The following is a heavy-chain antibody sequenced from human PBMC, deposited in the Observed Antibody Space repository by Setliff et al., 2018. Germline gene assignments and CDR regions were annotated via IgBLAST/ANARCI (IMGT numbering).Heavy chain of an antibody. Sequence: GGSLRLSCAASGFTFNNYAMSWVRQAPGKRLEWVSVVYRGGNTTFYADSVKGRFTISRDDSKNTLYLQMNSLTVDDTAVYYCAKDLGDDGHYYYYMDVWGKGTTVTVSS. D-gene: IGHD4-17*01. J-gene: IGHJ6*03. CDR2: VYRGGNTT. CDR1: GFTFNNYA. CDR3: AKDLGDDGHYYYYMDV. V-gene: IGHV3-23*03.